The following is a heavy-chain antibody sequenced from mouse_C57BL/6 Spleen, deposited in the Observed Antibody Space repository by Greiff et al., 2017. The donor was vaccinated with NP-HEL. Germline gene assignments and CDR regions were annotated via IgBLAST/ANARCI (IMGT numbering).Heavy chain of an antibody. Sequence: VQLQQSGAELVKPGASVKISCKASGYAFSSYWMNWVKQRPGKGLEWIGQIYPGDGDTNYNGKFKGKATLTADKSSSTAYMQLSSLTSEDSAVYFCARRGLHYARDYWGQGTSVTVSS. V-gene: IGHV1-80*01. D-gene: IGHD2-4*01. CDR1: GYAFSSYW. CDR3: ARRGLHYARDY. CDR2: IYPGDGDT. J-gene: IGHJ4*01.